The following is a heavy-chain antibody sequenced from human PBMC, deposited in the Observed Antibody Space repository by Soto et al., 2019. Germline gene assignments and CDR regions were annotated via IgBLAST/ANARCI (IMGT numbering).Heavy chain of an antibody. Sequence: EVQLLESGGGLVQPEGSLRLSCAASGFTFSSYAMSWVRQAPGKGLEWVSAISGSGGSTYYADSVKGRFTISRDNSKNTLYLQMNSLRAEDTAVYYCAKDRGYSYGFFDYWGQGTLVTVSS. CDR1: GFTFSSYA. D-gene: IGHD5-18*01. J-gene: IGHJ4*02. V-gene: IGHV3-23*01. CDR3: AKDRGYSYGFFDY. CDR2: ISGSGGST.